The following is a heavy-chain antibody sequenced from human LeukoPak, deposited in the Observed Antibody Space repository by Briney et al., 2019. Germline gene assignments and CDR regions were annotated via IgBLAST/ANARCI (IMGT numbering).Heavy chain of an antibody. D-gene: IGHD5-12*01. CDR1: GFTFSSYW. J-gene: IGHJ4*02. CDR3: ALTPTYSGYDLYYFDY. CDR2: IRYDGSNK. V-gene: IGHV3-30*02. Sequence: PGGSLRLSCAASGFTFSSYWMSWVRQAPGKGLEWVAFIRYDGSNKYYADSVKGRFTISRDNSKNTLYLQMNSLRAEDTAVYYCALTPTYSGYDLYYFDYWGQGTLVTVSS.